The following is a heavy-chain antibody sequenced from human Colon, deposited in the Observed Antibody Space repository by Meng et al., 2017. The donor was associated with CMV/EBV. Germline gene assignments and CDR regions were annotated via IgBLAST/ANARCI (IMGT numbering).Heavy chain of an antibody. V-gene: IGHV1-18*01. CDR2: INLWNGNI. CDR1: GYTFNKHG. Sequence: ASVKVSCKASGYTFNKHGINWVRRAPGQGLEWMGWINLWNGNIEYAQKFQGRITLTTDESTSTVYMELRSLTSDDTAVYYCARDLFSPGGNSCFDYWGQGTVVTVSS. CDR3: ARDLFSPGGNSCFDY. D-gene: IGHD3-16*01. J-gene: IGHJ4*02.